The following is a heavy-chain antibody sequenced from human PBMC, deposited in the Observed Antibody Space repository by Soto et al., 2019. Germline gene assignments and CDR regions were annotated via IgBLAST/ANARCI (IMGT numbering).Heavy chain of an antibody. CDR3: ARAGCSSTSCYTYNYYYYCGMDV. D-gene: IGHD2-2*02. CDR2: ISSSGSTI. J-gene: IGHJ6*02. Sequence: GWSLRLSCAASGFTFSDYYMSWIRQAPGKGLEWVSYISSSGSTIYYADSVKGRFTISRDNAKNSLYLQMNSLRAEDTAVYYCARAGCSSTSCYTYNYYYYCGMDVWGQGTTVNVSS. V-gene: IGHV3-11*01. CDR1: GFTFSDYY.